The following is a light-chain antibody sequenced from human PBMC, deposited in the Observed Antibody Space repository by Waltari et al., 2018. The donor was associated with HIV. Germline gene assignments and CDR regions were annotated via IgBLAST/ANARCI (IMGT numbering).Light chain of an antibody. J-gene: IGLJ1*01. CDR1: SSDVGGYNY. V-gene: IGLV2-14*03. CDR3: SSYTSSSTPLYV. CDR2: DVS. Sequence: QSALTQPASVSGSPGQSITISCTGTSSDVGGYNYVSWYQQHPGNAPKLMIYDVSNRPSGVSNRFSGSKSGNTASLTISGLQAEDEADYYCSSYTSSSTPLYVFGTGTKVTVL.